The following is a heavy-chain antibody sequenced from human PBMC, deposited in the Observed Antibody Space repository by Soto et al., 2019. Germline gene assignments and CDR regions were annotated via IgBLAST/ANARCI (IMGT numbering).Heavy chain of an antibody. V-gene: IGHV3-11*01. CDR1: GITFSDCY. CDR3: ARVRFGQWGYAMDV. Sequence: QVQLVESGGGLVKPGGSLRLSCAASGITFSDCYMNWIRQAPGKGLEWVSYMSRSGDSINYAGSVRGRFTVSRDNAKNSLYLQMNSLRAEDTAMYYCARVRFGQWGYAMDVWGQGTTVTVSS. CDR2: MSRSGDSI. D-gene: IGHD3-10*01. J-gene: IGHJ6*02.